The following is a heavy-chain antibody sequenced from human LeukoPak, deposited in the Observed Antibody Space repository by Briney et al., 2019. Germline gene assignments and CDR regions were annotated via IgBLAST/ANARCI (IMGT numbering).Heavy chain of an antibody. CDR2: INPNSGGT. CDR3: ARDRPIYCSSTSCYGNVWFDP. CDR1: GYTFTGSY. V-gene: IGHV1-2*02. D-gene: IGHD2-2*01. J-gene: IGHJ5*02. Sequence: ASVKVSCKASGYTFTGSYMHWVRQAPGQGLEWMGWINPNSGGTNYAQKFQGRVTMTRDTSISTAYMELSRLRSDDTGVYYCARDRPIYCSSTSCYGNVWFDPWGQGTLVTVSS.